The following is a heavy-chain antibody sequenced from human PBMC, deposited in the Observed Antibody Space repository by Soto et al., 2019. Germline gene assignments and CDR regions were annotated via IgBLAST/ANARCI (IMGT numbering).Heavy chain of an antibody. Sequence: QEQPVQSGAEVKKPGAPVKVSCKASGYTFTNYNINWVRQATGQGLEWMGWMNPNTGNTGYAEKFQGRVTMTRKSSINTAYMVLSGLRSDDTAVYYCAREAASDPSINYLYMDVWGKGTPVTVSS. D-gene: IGHD6-25*01. J-gene: IGHJ6*03. CDR3: AREAASDPSINYLYMDV. CDR2: MNPNTGNT. V-gene: IGHV1-8*01. CDR1: GYTFTNYN.